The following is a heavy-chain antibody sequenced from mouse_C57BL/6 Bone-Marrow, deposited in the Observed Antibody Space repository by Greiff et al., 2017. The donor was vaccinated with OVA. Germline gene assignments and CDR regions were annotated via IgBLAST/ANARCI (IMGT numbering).Heavy chain of an antibody. Sequence: VQRVESGPGLVAPSQSLSITCTVSGFSLTSYGVSWVRQPPGKGLEWLGVIWGEGSTNYHSALISRLSISKDNSKSQVFLKLNRLQADDTATYDCAKRGNYGSSPRWYFDVWGTGTTVTVSA. CDR3: AKRGNYGSSPRWYFDV. V-gene: IGHV2-3*01. J-gene: IGHJ1*03. D-gene: IGHD1-1*01. CDR2: IWGEGST. CDR1: GFSLTSYG.